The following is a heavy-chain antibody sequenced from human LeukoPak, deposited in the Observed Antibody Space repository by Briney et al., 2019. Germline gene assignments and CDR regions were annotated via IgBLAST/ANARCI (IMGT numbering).Heavy chain of an antibody. V-gene: IGHV1-69*13. CDR2: IIPISGTT. D-gene: IGHD2-15*01. Sequence: SVKVSCKASGGTFSSYAITWVRQAPGQGLEWMGKIIPISGTTNYAQEFQGRVTFTADESTSTAYMELSSLRYEDTALYYCARKLRLAGNWFDPWGQGTLVTVSS. J-gene: IGHJ5*02. CDR1: GGTFSSYA. CDR3: ARKLRLAGNWFDP.